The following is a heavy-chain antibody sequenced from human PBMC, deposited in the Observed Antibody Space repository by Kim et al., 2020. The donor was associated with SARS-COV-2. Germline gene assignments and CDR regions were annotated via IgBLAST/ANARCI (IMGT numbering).Heavy chain of an antibody. CDR3: ARSYSSSWYGDYYYYYGMDV. J-gene: IGHJ6*02. D-gene: IGHD6-13*01. CDR1: GFTFSSYD. Sequence: GGSLRLSCAASGFTFSSYDMPWVRQATGKGLEWVSAIGTAGDTYYPGSVKGRFTISRENAKNSLYLQMNSLRAGDTAVYYCARSYSSSWYGDYYYYYGMDVWGQGTTVTVSS. CDR2: IGTAGDT. V-gene: IGHV3-13*04.